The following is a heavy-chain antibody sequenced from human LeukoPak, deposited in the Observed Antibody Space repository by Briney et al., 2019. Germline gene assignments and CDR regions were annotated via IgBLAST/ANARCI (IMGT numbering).Heavy chain of an antibody. V-gene: IGHV4-59*01. CDR2: IYYSGST. CDR3: ARGSRDGYGSDY. CDR1: GGSISSYY. D-gene: IGHD5-24*01. J-gene: IGHJ4*02. Sequence: SETLSLTCTVSGGSISSYYWSWIRQPPGKGLEWIGYIYYSGSTNYSPSLKSRVTISVDTSKDQFSLKLGSVTAADTAVYYCARGSRDGYGSDYWGQGTLVTVSS.